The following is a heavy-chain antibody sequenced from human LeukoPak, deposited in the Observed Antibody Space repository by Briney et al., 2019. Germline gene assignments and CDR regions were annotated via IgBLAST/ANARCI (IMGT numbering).Heavy chain of an antibody. D-gene: IGHD6-6*01. Sequence: PGGSLRLSCAASGFTFSAYAMSWVRQAPGKGLDWVSAISEDGGARLYADSVKGRFTISRDNSENTVSLQVNSLRAGDTAVYFCAKEGLPRRGYYFDSWGRGTLITVSS. J-gene: IGHJ4*02. CDR3: AKEGLPRRGYYFDS. CDR1: GFTFSAYA. CDR2: ISEDGGAR. V-gene: IGHV3-23*01.